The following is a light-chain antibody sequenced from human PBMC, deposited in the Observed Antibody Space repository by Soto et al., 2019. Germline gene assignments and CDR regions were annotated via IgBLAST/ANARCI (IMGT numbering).Light chain of an antibody. CDR1: QAIGDY. CDR3: QKYNSAPT. V-gene: IGKV1-16*01. Sequence: DIQMTQSPSSLSASVVDRVTITCRASQAIGDYLAWFQQKPGKAPKSLIYTASSLLSGVPLRFSGSGSGTDFTLTISSLQPEDVATYYCQKYNSAPTFGQGTRLEIK. J-gene: IGKJ5*01. CDR2: TAS.